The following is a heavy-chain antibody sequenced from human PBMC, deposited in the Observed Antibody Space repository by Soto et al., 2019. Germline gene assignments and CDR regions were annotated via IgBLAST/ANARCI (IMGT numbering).Heavy chain of an antibody. CDR1: GFTVSSNY. D-gene: IGHD4-17*01. Sequence: EVQLVETGGGLIQPGGSLRLSCAASGFTVSSNYMSWVRQAPGKGLEWVSVIYSGGSTYYEDSVKGRFTISRDNANNKRYLQMNSLRAEDTAVYYCAREPTVTTGWDYYGMDVWGQGTTVTVSS. CDR3: AREPTVTTGWDYYGMDV. CDR2: IYSGGST. V-gene: IGHV3-53*02. J-gene: IGHJ6*02.